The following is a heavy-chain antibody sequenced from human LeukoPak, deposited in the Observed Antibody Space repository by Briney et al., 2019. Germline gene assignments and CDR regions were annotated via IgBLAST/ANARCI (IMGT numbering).Heavy chain of an antibody. V-gene: IGHV3-21*01. CDR2: LSSSSSYI. Sequence: GGSLRLSCAASGFTFSSYSINWVRQAPGKGLEWVSSLSSSSSYIYYADSVKGRFTISRDNAKNSLYLQMNSLRAEDTAVYYCARDHIARGSGEPFDYWGQGTLVTVSS. CDR1: GFTFSSYS. J-gene: IGHJ4*02. D-gene: IGHD2-15*01. CDR3: ARDHIARGSGEPFDY.